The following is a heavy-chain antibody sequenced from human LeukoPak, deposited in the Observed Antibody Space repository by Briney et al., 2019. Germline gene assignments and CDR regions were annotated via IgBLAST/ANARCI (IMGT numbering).Heavy chain of an antibody. Sequence: PGGSLRLSCAASGFTFNNYAMNWVRQAPGKGLEWVSSISGGGGTTYYADSAKGRFTISRDNSQNTLYLQMNSLRAEDTAVYYCARDYADYVGYFFSDYWGQGTLVTVSS. CDR1: GFTFNNYA. D-gene: IGHD4-17*01. CDR2: ISGGGGTT. J-gene: IGHJ4*02. V-gene: IGHV3-23*01. CDR3: ARDYADYVGYFFSDY.